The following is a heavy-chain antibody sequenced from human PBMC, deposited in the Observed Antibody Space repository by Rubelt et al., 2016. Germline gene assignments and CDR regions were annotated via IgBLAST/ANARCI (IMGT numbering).Heavy chain of an antibody. CDR2: INAGNGNT. CDR3: ASGGDYYYYGMDV. Sequence: QVQLVQSGAEVKKPGASVKVSCKASGYTFTSYAMPWVRQAHGQRLEWMGWINAGNGNTKYSQKCEGRGTITRDTSASTACMGLSSLRSEDTAVYYCASGGDYYYYGMDVWGQGTTVTVSS. CDR1: GYTFTSYA. J-gene: IGHJ6*02. D-gene: IGHD4-17*01. V-gene: IGHV1-3*01.